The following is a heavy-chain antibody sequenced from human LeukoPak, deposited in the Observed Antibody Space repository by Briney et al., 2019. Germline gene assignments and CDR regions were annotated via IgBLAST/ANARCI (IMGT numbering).Heavy chain of an antibody. V-gene: IGHV1-2*02. D-gene: IGHD2-8*01. CDR2: INPNSGGT. Sequence: ASVTASCKASGYTFTGYYMHWVRQAPGQGLEWMGWINPNSGGTNYAQKFQGRVTMTRDTSISTAYMELSRLRSDDTAVYYCARDRCTNGVCYILDYWGQGTLVTVSS. CDR3: ARDRCTNGVCYILDY. CDR1: GYTFTGYY. J-gene: IGHJ4*02.